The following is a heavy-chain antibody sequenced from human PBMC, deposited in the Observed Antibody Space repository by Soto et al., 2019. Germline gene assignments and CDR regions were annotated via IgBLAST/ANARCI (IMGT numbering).Heavy chain of an antibody. CDR3: ARDHREWLERGHLDN. CDR1: GYTFTNYY. Sequence: GASVKVSCKTSGYTFTNYYIHWVRQAPGQGLEWMGWINPNTGGTNYAQKFQGRVTMTRDTSISTACMELSRLRSDDTAVYYCARDHREWLERGHLDNWGQGTLVTVSS. J-gene: IGHJ4*02. D-gene: IGHD6-19*01. CDR2: INPNTGGT. V-gene: IGHV1-2*02.